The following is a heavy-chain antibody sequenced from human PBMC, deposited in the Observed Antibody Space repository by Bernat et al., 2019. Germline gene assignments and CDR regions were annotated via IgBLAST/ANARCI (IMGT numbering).Heavy chain of an antibody. J-gene: IGHJ4*02. D-gene: IGHD1-26*01. CDR3: EGTLMGANRPHADY. CDR1: GFTFSNYA. Sequence: QVQLVESGGGVVQPGGSLRLSCAASGFTFSNYAMHWVRQAPGKGLECVSFISYDGTNKYYADSMKGRFTISRDNSKSTLFLQMNSLRAEDTALYYCEGTLMGANRPHADYWGQGTLVTVSS. CDR2: ISYDGTNK. V-gene: IGHV3-30-3*02.